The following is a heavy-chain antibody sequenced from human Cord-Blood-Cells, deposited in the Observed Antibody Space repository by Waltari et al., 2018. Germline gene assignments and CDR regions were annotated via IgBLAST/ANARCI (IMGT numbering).Heavy chain of an antibody. D-gene: IGHD3-22*01. Sequence: EVQLVESGGGLVQPGGSLKLSCEASGFTFSGSAMHWVRQASGKGLEWVGRIRSKANSYATAYAASVKGRFTISRDDSKNTAYLQMNSLKTEDTAVYYCTRLSGYTNWGQGTLVTVSS. J-gene: IGHJ4*02. CDR3: TRLSGYTN. CDR2: IRSKANSYAT. CDR1: GFTFSGSA. V-gene: IGHV3-73*02.